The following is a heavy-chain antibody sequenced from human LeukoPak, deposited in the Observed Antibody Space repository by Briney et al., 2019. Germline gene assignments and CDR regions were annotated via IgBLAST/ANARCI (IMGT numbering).Heavy chain of an antibody. Sequence: PSETLSLTCTVSGGSISSSSYYWGWIRQPPGKGLEWIGSIYYRGSTYYNPSLKSRVTISVDTSKNQFSLKLSSVTAADTAVYYCARLSETGGTSFDYWGPGTLITVSS. CDR1: GGSISSSSYY. CDR3: ARLSETGGTSFDY. CDR2: IYYRGST. V-gene: IGHV4-39*01. D-gene: IGHD1-14*01. J-gene: IGHJ4*02.